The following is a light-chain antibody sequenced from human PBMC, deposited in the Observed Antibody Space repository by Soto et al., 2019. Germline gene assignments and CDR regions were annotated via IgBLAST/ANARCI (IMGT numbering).Light chain of an antibody. CDR1: QSVSSN. CDR3: HQFNTWPRDT. V-gene: IGKV3-15*01. J-gene: IGKJ1*01. Sequence: DIVMTQSPATLSVSPGERATLSCRASQSVSSNVAWYQQKPGQAPRLLIYGASTRATGIPARFSGDGSGTEFTLPISSLQSEDFAVYYCHQFNTWPRDTFGQGTKVEIK. CDR2: GAS.